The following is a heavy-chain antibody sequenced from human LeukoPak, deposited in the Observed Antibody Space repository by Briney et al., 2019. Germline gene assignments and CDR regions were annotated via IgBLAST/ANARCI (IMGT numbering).Heavy chain of an antibody. V-gene: IGHV4-59*08. J-gene: IGHJ3*02. CDR3: ATNRAGTYDRPFDI. Sequence: PSETLSLTCIVSGGSINNHYWTWIRQTPGKGLEWIGDIHYTGTTKYNPFLKSRVTISIDTSKNQFSLELSSVTATDTAVYFCATNRAGTYDRPFDIWGQGTMVTASS. D-gene: IGHD1-26*01. CDR1: GGSINNHY. CDR2: IHYTGTT.